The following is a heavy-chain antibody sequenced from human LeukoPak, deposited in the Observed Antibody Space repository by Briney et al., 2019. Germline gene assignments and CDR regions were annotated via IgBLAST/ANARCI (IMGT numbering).Heavy chain of an antibody. V-gene: IGHV3-53*01. CDR2: IYSGGST. Sequence: GGSLRLSCAASGFTVSCNYMSSVRQAPGKGLEWVSVIYSGGSTYYADSVKGRFTISRDNSKNTLYLQMNSLRAEDTAVYYCASIRYYYYGMDVWGQGTTVTVSS. CDR3: ASIRYYYYGMDV. CDR1: GFTVSCNY. D-gene: IGHD2-2*02. J-gene: IGHJ6*02.